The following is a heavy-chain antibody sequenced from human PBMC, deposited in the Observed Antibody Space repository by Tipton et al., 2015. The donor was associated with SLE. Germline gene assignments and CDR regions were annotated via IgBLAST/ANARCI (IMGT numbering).Heavy chain of an antibody. V-gene: IGHV5-51*03. J-gene: IGHJ4*02. CDR1: GYSFTSYW. D-gene: IGHD5-18*01. Sequence: QSGAEVKKPGESLKISCKGSGYSFTSYWIGWVRQVPGKGLEWMGIIYPGDSDTRYSPSFQGHVTISANKSISTAYLQWSSLKASDAAMYYCARVQGTVGIRFAYWGQGTMVTVSS. CDR3: ARVQGTVGIRFAY. CDR2: IYPGDSDT.